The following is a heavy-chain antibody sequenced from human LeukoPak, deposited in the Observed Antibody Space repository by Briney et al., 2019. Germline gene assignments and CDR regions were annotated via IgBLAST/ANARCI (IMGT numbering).Heavy chain of an antibody. J-gene: IGHJ4*02. D-gene: IGHD3-22*01. Sequence: SETLSLTCTVSGGSISSGGYYWRWIRQHPGKGLEWIGYIYYSGSTYYNPSLKSRVTISVDTSKNQFSLKLSSVTAADTAVYYCARGSRWYDSSGYYPGFDYWGQGTLVTVSS. CDR3: ARGSRWYDSSGYYPGFDY. V-gene: IGHV4-31*03. CDR1: GGSISSGGYY. CDR2: IYYSGST.